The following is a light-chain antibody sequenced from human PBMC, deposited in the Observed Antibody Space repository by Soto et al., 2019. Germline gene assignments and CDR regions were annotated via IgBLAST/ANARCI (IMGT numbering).Light chain of an antibody. J-gene: IGKJ1*01. CDR1: QSISNW. Sequence: DIQMTQSPSTLSASVGDRVTITCRASQSISNWLAWYQQKPGKAPKLLIYDAYSLESGVPSRFSGSGSGTEFTLTITSLQPDDFATYYCKQYNSYSWTFGQGTKVDI. CDR2: DAY. V-gene: IGKV1-5*01. CDR3: KQYNSYSWT.